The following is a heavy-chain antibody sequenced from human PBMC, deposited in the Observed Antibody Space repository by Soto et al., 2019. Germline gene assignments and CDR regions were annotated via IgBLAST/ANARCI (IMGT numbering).Heavy chain of an antibody. J-gene: IGHJ4*02. CDR2: ISAYNGNT. Sequence: GASVKVSCKASGYTFTSYGISWVRQAPGQGLEWMGWISAYNGNTNYAQKLQGRVTMSVDTSKNHFSLKLISVTTADTAVYFCAREGNLGRWIQPLDYWGQGTLVTVSS. CDR3: AREGNLGRWIQPLDY. D-gene: IGHD5-18*01. V-gene: IGHV1-18*01. CDR1: GYTFTSYG.